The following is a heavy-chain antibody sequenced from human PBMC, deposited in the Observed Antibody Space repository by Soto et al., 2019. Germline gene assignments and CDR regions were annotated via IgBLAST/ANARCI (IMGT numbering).Heavy chain of an antibody. D-gene: IGHD2-2*01. CDR1: GYSFTSYW. Sequence: GESLKISCKGSGYSFTSYWIGWVRQMPGKGLEWMGIIYPGDSDTRYSPSFQGQVTISADKSISTAYLQWSGLKASDTAMYYCARIADIVVVPAAMIDAFDIWGQGTMVTVSS. J-gene: IGHJ3*02. CDR3: ARIADIVVVPAAMIDAFDI. CDR2: IYPGDSDT. V-gene: IGHV5-51*01.